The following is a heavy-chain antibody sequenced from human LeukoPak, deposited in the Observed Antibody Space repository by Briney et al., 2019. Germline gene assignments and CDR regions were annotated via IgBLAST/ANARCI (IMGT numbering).Heavy chain of an antibody. V-gene: IGHV1-18*01. D-gene: IGHD3-3*01. Sequence: GASVKVSCKASGYTFTSYGISWGRQAPGQGLEWMGWISAYNGNTNYAQKLQGRVTMTTDTSTTTAYMDLRSLRPDDTAVYSCARSVFGVVEHWFDPWGQGTLVTVSS. CDR2: ISAYNGNT. CDR3: ARSVFGVVEHWFDP. J-gene: IGHJ5*02. CDR1: GYTFTSYG.